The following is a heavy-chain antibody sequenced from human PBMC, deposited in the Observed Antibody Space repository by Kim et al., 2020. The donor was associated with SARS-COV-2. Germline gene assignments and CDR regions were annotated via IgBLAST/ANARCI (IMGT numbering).Heavy chain of an antibody. CDR1: GFTVSSNY. D-gene: IGHD2-2*01. CDR2: IYSGGST. V-gene: IGHV3-53*01. J-gene: IGHJ1*01. Sequence: GGSLRLSCAASGFTVSSNYMSWVRQAPGKGLEWVSVIYSGGSTYYADSVKGRFTISRHNSKNTLYLQMNSLRAEDTAVYYCARGPGYQLPTEGVDFQHWGQGTLVTVSS. CDR3: ARGPGYQLPTEGVDFQH.